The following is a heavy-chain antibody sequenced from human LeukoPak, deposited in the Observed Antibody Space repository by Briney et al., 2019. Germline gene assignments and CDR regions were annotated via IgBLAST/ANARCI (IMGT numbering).Heavy chain of an antibody. V-gene: IGHV3-15*01. J-gene: IGHJ4*02. CDR1: GFTFSNAW. CDR3: TTLRARSDY. Sequence: GGSLRLSCAASGFTFSNAWMTWVRQAPGKGQEWVGRLRSKTDGGTADYAAPVEGRFTISRDDSKNTLYLQMTSLKTEDTAVYYCTTLRARSDYWGQGTLVTVSS. CDR2: LRSKTDGGTA. D-gene: IGHD5-12*01.